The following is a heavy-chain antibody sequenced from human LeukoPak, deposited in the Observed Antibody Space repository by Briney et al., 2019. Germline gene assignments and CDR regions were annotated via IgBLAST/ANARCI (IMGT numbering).Heavy chain of an antibody. CDR3: AKVYSGSYFNGFDI. Sequence: GGSLRLSCAASGFTFSSYSMNWVRQAPGKGLEWVSSISSSSSYIYYADSVKGRFTISRDNAKNSLYLQMNSLRAEDTALYYCAKVYSGSYFNGFDIWGQGTMVTVSS. J-gene: IGHJ3*02. CDR1: GFTFSSYS. V-gene: IGHV3-21*04. CDR2: ISSSSSYI. D-gene: IGHD1-26*01.